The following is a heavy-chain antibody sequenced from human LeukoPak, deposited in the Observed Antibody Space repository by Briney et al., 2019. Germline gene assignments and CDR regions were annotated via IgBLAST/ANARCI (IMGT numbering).Heavy chain of an antibody. J-gene: IGHJ6*03. V-gene: IGHV3-11*04. CDR3: ASLTLYYYYYMDV. CDR1: GFTFSDYY. Sequence: PGGSLRLSCAASGFTFSDYYMSWIRQAPGKGLEWVSYISSSGSTIYYADSVKGRFTISRGNAKNSLYLQMNSLRAEDTAVYYCASLTLYYYYYMDVWGKGTTVTVSS. CDR2: ISSSGSTI.